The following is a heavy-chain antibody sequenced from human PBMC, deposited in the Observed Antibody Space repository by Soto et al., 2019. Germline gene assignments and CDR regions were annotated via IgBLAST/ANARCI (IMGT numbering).Heavy chain of an antibody. CDR1: GFTFSSYG. V-gene: IGHV3-30*18. Sequence: GGSLRLSCAASGFTFSSYGMHWVRQAPGKGLEWVAVISYDGSNKYYADSVKGRFTISRDNSKNTLYLQMNSLRAEDTAVYYSAKEDLATYYDFWSGYYFDIWGQGTMVTVSS. J-gene: IGHJ3*02. CDR3: AKEDLATYYDFWSGYYFDI. CDR2: ISYDGSNK. D-gene: IGHD3-3*01.